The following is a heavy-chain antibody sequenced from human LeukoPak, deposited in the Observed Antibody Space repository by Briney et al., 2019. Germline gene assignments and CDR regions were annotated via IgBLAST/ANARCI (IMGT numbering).Heavy chain of an antibody. CDR3: AREATVVGATII. J-gene: IGHJ4*02. CDR2: ISTSGTT. CDR1: GGSFTTYY. Sequence: SETLSLTCTVSGGSFTTYYWGWLRQSAGKGLEGIGHISTSGTTTYNPSLKSRVTMSVDTSKNQFSLKLTSVTAADTAVYYCAREATVVGATIIWGQGTLVTVSS. D-gene: IGHD1-26*01. V-gene: IGHV4-4*07.